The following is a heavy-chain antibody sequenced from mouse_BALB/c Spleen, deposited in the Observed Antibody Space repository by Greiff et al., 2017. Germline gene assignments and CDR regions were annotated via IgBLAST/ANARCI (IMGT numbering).Heavy chain of an antibody. V-gene: IGHV1-69*01. J-gene: IGHJ2*01. CDR2: IDTSDSYT. Sequence: VKLQQPGAELVMPGASVKMSCKASGYTFTDYWMHWVKQRPGQGLEWIGAIDTSDSYTSYNQKFKGKATLTVDESSSTAYMQLSSLTSEDSAVYYCARGTGTSDYWGQGTTLTVSS. CDR1: GYTFTDYW. D-gene: IGHD4-1*01. CDR3: ARGTGTSDY.